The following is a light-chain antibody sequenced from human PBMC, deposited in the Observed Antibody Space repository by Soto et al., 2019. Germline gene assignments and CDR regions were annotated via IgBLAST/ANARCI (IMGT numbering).Light chain of an antibody. V-gene: IGKV3-20*01. CDR2: GAS. J-gene: IGKJ1*01. CDR3: HQYSSSRRT. Sequence: TQSPGTLSLSPGETTTLSCRASRSVSSNYLAWYQQRPGQAPRLLIYGASNRAAGIPGRFSGSGSGTDFTLTISRLEPEDFAVYYCHQYSSSRRTFGQGTKVDI. CDR1: RSVSSNY.